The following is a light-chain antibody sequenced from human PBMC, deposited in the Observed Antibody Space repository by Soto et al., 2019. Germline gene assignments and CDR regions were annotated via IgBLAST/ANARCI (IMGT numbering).Light chain of an antibody. CDR1: SSDVGAYKY. CDR3: SSYTSGSTLVV. CDR2: EVT. V-gene: IGLV2-14*01. J-gene: IGLJ2*01. Sequence: QSALTQPASVSGSPGQSITISCTGSSSDVGAYKYVSWYQQHPGKAPRLMIYEVTNRPSGVSNRFSGSKSGNTASLTISGLRAEDEADYYCSSYTSGSTLVVFGGGTKLTVL.